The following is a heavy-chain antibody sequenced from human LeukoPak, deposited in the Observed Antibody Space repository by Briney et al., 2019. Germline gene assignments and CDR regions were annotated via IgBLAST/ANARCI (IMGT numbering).Heavy chain of an antibody. CDR2: IRYDGSNK. V-gene: IGHV3-30*02. D-gene: IGHD1-26*01. J-gene: IGHJ6*03. CDR1: GFTFSSYG. CDR3: ARDPYSGSYGDYYYYYMDV. Sequence: GGSLRLSCAASGFTFSSYGMHWVRQAPGKGLEWVAFIRYDGSNKYYADSVKGRFTISRDNSKNTLYLQMKSLRAEDTAVYYCARDPYSGSYGDYYYYYMDVWGKGTTVTISS.